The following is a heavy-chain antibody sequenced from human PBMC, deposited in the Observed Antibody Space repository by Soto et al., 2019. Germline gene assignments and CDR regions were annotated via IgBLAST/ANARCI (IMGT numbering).Heavy chain of an antibody. CDR1: GFTFSHYW. V-gene: IGHV3-74*01. CDR3: ARDYDFWSGYYSYYYGMDV. CDR2: INSDGSST. Sequence: TGGSLRLSCAASGFTFSHYWMHWVRQVPGKGLVWVSHINSDGSSTSYADSVKGRFTISRDNAKNTLYLQMSSLRAEDTAVYYCARDYDFWSGYYSYYYGMDVWGQGTTVTVSS. D-gene: IGHD3-3*01. J-gene: IGHJ6*02.